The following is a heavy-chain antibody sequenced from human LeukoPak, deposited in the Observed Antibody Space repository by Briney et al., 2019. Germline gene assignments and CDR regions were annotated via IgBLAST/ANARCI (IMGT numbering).Heavy chain of an antibody. CDR1: GGSISGYY. CDR2: VYTSGST. CDR3: ARLITGTTTAFDI. Sequence: SETMSLTCTVSGGSISGYYWSWIRQPAGKGLEWIGRVYTSGSTHYNPSLKSRVTMSVDTSKNQFSLKLSSVTAADTAVYYCARLITGTTTAFDIWGQGTMVTVSS. D-gene: IGHD1-7*01. V-gene: IGHV4-4*07. J-gene: IGHJ3*02.